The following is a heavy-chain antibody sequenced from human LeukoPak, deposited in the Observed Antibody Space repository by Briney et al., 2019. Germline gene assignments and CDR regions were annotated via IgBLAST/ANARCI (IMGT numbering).Heavy chain of an antibody. Sequence: GGSLRLSCAASGFTFSTYWMSWVRQAPGKGLEWVGRIKSKTDGGTTDYAAPVKGRFTISRDDSKNTLYLQMNSLKTEDTAVYYCTTESPVVASLSGHWGQGTLVTVSS. V-gene: IGHV3-15*01. CDR1: GFTFSTYW. CDR2: IKSKTDGGTT. J-gene: IGHJ1*01. CDR3: TTESPVVASLSGH. D-gene: IGHD2-15*01.